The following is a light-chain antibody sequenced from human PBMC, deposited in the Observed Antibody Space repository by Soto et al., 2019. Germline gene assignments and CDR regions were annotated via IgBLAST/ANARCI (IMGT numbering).Light chain of an antibody. Sequence: EIVMTQSPATLSVSPGETATLSCRASQGVRNSLAWYQQKPGQAPRLLIYEVSTRATDIPARFSGSGSGTEFTLTISSLHSEDFAVYYCQQYRDWPPLTFGGGTRVEIK. J-gene: IGKJ4*01. CDR1: QGVRNS. CDR3: QQYRDWPPLT. V-gene: IGKV3-15*01. CDR2: EVS.